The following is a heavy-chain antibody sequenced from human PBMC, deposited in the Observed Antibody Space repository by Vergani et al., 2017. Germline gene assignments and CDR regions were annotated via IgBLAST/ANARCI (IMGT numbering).Heavy chain of an antibody. CDR1: GFSVSSSGVG. CDR2: IYWNDDK. CDR3: AHRDSFDDNYEYLDS. D-gene: IGHD4-11*01. Sequence: QITLKESGPTLVKPTQTLTLTCTVSGFSVSSSGVGVAWIRQPPGKALECLAIIYWNDDKRYSPSLMGRLTIAKDTSRNQVVLTMTNMDPVDTATYYCAHRDSFDDNYEYLDSGGPGTRVTVSP. V-gene: IGHV2-5*01. J-gene: IGHJ4*02.